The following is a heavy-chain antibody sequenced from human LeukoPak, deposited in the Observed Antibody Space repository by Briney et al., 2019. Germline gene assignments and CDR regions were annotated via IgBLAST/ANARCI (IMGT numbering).Heavy chain of an antibody. CDR3: TTGLLWFGELLLVDY. CDR1: GFTVSSNY. D-gene: IGHD3-10*01. Sequence: PGGSLRLSCAASGFTVSSNYTSWVRQAPGKGLEWVGRIKSKTDGGTTDYAAPVKGRFTISRDDSKNTLYLQMNSLKTEDTAVYYCTTGLLWFGELLLVDYWGQGTLVTVSS. V-gene: IGHV3-15*01. CDR2: IKSKTDGGTT. J-gene: IGHJ4*02.